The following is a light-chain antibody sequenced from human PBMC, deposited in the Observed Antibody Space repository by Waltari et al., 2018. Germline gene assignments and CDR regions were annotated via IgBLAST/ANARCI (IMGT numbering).Light chain of an antibody. CDR3: QQYNSYSCG. CDR2: KAS. J-gene: IGKJ3*01. Sequence: DIHLTQSPSTLSASVGAKVTITCRASQNIDTWLAWYQQIPGKAPKLLIYKASYLQSGVPSRFSGRGSGTEFTLTIDSLQPDDFATYHCQQYNSYSCGFGPGTTVDLK. V-gene: IGKV1-5*03. CDR1: QNIDTW.